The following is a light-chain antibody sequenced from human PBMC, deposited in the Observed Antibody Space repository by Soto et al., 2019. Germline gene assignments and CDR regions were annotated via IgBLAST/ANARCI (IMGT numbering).Light chain of an antibody. CDR3: QQRSNWPSMYT. Sequence: EIVLTQSPATLSLSPGERATLSCRASQSVSSYLAWYQQKPGQAPRLLIYDASNRATGIPARFSGSGSGTDFTLTISSLEPEDFAVYYCQQRSNWPSMYTFVQGTKLEIK. V-gene: IGKV3-11*01. CDR1: QSVSSY. CDR2: DAS. J-gene: IGKJ2*01.